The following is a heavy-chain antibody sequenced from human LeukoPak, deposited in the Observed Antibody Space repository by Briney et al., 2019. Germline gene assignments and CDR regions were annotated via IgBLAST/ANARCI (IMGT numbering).Heavy chain of an antibody. CDR1: GGSFSGYY. D-gene: IGHD2-2*01. CDR3: ARDGVVVPADYYYYYMDV. V-gene: IGHV4-34*01. J-gene: IGHJ6*03. CDR2: INHSGST. Sequence: SETLSLTCAVYGGSFSGYYWSWIRQPPGKGLEWIGEINHSGSTNYNPSLKSRVTISVDTSKNQFSLKLSSVTAADTAVYYCARDGVVVPADYYYYYMDVWGKGATVTVSS.